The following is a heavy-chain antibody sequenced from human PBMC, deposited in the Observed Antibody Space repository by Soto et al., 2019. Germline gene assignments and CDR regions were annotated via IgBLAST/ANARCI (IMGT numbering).Heavy chain of an antibody. J-gene: IGHJ4*02. CDR2: IRSKAYGGTT. CDR3: TRASFTPPIEYYFDY. Sequence: QTGGSLRLSCTASGFTFGDYAMSWFRQAPGKGLEWVGFIRSKAYGGTTEYAASVKGRFTISRDDSKSIAYLQMNSLKTEDTAVYYCTRASFTPPIEYYFDYWGQGTLVTVSS. D-gene: IGHD2-15*01. CDR1: GFTFGDYA. V-gene: IGHV3-49*03.